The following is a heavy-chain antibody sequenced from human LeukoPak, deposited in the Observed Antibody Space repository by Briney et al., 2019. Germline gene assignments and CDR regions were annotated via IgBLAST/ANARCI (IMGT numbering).Heavy chain of an antibody. V-gene: IGHV1-18*01. CDR2: ISAYNGNT. CDR1: GGTFSSFA. Sequence: ASVKVSCKASGGTFSSFAISWVRQAPGQGLEWMGWISAYNGNTNYAQKLQGRVTMTTDTSTSTAYMELRSLRSDDTAVYYCARSVGATPYFDYWGQGTLVAVSS. D-gene: IGHD1-26*01. J-gene: IGHJ4*02. CDR3: ARSVGATPYFDY.